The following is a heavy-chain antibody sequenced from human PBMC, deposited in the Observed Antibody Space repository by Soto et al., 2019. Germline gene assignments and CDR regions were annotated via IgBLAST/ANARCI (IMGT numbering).Heavy chain of an antibody. D-gene: IGHD2-2*01. Sequence: ASGKVSCKASGYTFTSYDINWVRQATGQGLEWMGWMNPNSGNTGYAQKFQGRVTMTRNTSISTAYMELSSLRSEDTAVYYCARGPIVVVPAATAGLDYYYYMDVWGKGTTVTVSS. J-gene: IGHJ6*03. CDR2: MNPNSGNT. CDR1: GYTFTSYD. CDR3: ARGPIVVVPAATAGLDYYYYMDV. V-gene: IGHV1-8*01.